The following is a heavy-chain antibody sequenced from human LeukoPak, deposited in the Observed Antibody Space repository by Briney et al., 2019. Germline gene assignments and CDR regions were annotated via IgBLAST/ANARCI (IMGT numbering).Heavy chain of an antibody. CDR1: GGSISSSYY. J-gene: IGHJ4*02. D-gene: IGHD3-3*01. V-gene: IGHV4-61*01. Sequence: SETLSLTCTVSGGSISSSYYWSWIRQPPGKGLEWIGYIYYSGSTNYNPSLKSRVTISVDTSKNQFSLKLSSVTAADTAVYYCARSYYDFWSGYYGYYFDYWGQGTLVTVSS. CDR2: IYYSGST. CDR3: ARSYYDFWSGYYGYYFDY.